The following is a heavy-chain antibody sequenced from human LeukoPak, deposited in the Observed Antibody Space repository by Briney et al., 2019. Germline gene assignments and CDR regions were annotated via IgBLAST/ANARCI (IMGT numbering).Heavy chain of an antibody. V-gene: IGHV3-74*01. J-gene: IGHJ4*02. CDR3: ATEAYGSGTS. D-gene: IGHD3-10*01. Sequence: GGSLRLSCAASGFTFSNYNMNWVRQAPGKGLVWVSRINSDGSSIFYADSVKGRFTISRDNAKNTLYLQMNSLRAEDTAVYYCATEAYGSGTSWGQGTLVTVSS. CDR2: INSDGSSI. CDR1: GFTFSNYN.